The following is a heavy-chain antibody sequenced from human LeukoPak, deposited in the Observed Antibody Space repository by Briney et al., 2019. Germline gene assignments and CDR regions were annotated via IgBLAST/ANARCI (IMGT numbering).Heavy chain of an antibody. Sequence: SETLSLTCAVSGGSISSSNWWSWVRQPPGEGLEWIGEIYHSGSTNYNPSLKSRVTISVDKSKNQFSLKLSSVTAADTAVYYCARGQSTRYFDWLFSTHYFDYWGQGTLVTVSS. J-gene: IGHJ4*02. D-gene: IGHD3-9*01. CDR2: IYHSGST. CDR3: ARGQSTRYFDWLFSTHYFDY. CDR1: GGSISSSNW. V-gene: IGHV4-4*02.